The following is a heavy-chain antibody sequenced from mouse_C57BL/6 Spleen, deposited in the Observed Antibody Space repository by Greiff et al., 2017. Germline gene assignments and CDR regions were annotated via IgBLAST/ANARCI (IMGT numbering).Heavy chain of an antibody. J-gene: IGHJ2*01. D-gene: IGHD3-2*02. CDR2: FYPGSGSI. CDR1: GYTFTEYT. CDR3: ARNEEGGASSGYGY. V-gene: IGHV1-62-2*01. Sequence: QVQLQQSGAELVKPGASVKLSCKAPGYTFTEYTINWVKQRSGQGLEWIGWFYPGSGSIKYNEKFKDKATLTADKSSSTVYMVRSRLTSGDSAVYFCARNEEGGASSGYGYWGQGTTLTVSS.